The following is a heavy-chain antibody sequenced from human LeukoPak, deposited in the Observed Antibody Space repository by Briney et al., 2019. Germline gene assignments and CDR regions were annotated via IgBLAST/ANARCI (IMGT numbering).Heavy chain of an antibody. V-gene: IGHV1-2*06. Sequence: ASVKVSCTASGYTFTSYYMHWVRQAPGQGLEWMGRINPNSGGTNYAQKFQGRVTMTRDTSISTAYMELSRLRSDDTAVYYCARTLGYCSSTSCYEDYWGQGTLVTVSS. J-gene: IGHJ4*02. CDR3: ARTLGYCSSTSCYEDY. D-gene: IGHD2-2*01. CDR1: GYTFTSYY. CDR2: INPNSGGT.